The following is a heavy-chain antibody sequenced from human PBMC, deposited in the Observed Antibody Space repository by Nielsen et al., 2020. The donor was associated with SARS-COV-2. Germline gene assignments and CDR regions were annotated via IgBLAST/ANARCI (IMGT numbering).Heavy chain of an antibody. Sequence: KVSCKGSGYSFTSYWISWVRQMPGKGLEWMGRIDPSDSYTNYSPSFQGHVTISADKSISTAYLQWSSLKASDTAMYYCARLYRSSWYLSDAFDIWGQGTMVTVSS. CDR1: GYSFTSYW. CDR3: ARLYRSSWYLSDAFDI. D-gene: IGHD6-13*01. J-gene: IGHJ3*02. CDR2: IDPSDSYT. V-gene: IGHV5-10-1*01.